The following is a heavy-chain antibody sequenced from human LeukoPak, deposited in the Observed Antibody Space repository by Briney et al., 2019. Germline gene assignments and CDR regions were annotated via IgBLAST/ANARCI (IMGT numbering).Heavy chain of an antibody. Sequence: GGSLRLSFAASGLAVSSNYMSWVRQAPGRGLEWVAVIYSGGSTYYADSVKGRFTISSDNPKTTLYLQMNTLRPENTAVYYCPRAAYEALDYWGQGTLVTVSS. V-gene: IGHV3-66*02. CDR2: IYSGGST. CDR3: PRAAYEALDY. CDR1: GLAVSSNY. D-gene: IGHD5-12*01. J-gene: IGHJ4*02.